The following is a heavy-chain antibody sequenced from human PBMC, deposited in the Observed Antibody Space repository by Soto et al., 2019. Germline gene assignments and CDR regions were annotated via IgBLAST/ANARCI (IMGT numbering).Heavy chain of an antibody. V-gene: IGHV1-18*01. CDR3: ARDDCTGGICYKAIDY. Sequence: ASVKVSCKASGYTFSSYVITWVRQAPGQGLEWMGWISAYSGNTNYAQKLQGRVTMTTDTSTSTAYMELRSLRSDDTALYYCARDDCTGGICYKAIDYWGQGTLVTAPQ. CDR1: GYTFSSYV. D-gene: IGHD2-8*02. CDR2: ISAYSGNT. J-gene: IGHJ4*02.